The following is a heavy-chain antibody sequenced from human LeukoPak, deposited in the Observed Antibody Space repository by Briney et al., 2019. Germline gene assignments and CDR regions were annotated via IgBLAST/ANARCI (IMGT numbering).Heavy chain of an antibody. V-gene: IGHV1-2*02. D-gene: IGHD1-26*01. CDR3: ARSPGRRNWFER. J-gene: IGHJ5*02. CDR1: GYRFSEQY. Sequence: ASVKVSCKASGYRFSEQYMHWVRQAPGQGLEWMGWINPDSGDTKYAQKVQGRATTTRDTSISTVYMELSGLRFDDTALYYCARSPGRRNWFERWGEGSLVTVS. CDR2: INPDSGDT.